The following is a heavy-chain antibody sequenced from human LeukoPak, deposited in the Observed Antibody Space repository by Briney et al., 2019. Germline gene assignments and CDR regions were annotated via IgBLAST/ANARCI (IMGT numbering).Heavy chain of an antibody. D-gene: IGHD3-22*01. CDR2: ISSSGSTI. Sequence: AGGSLRLSCAASGFTFSDYYMSWIRQAPGKGLEGVSYISSSGSTIYYADSVKGRFTISRDNAKNSLYLQMNSLRAEDTAVYYCARDPEYYDSSGTFDYWGQGTLVTVSS. V-gene: IGHV3-11*01. CDR3: ARDPEYYDSSGTFDY. J-gene: IGHJ4*02. CDR1: GFTFSDYY.